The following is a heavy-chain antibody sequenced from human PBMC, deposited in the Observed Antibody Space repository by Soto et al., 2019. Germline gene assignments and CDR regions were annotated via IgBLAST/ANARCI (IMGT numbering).Heavy chain of an antibody. D-gene: IGHD6-13*01. J-gene: IGHJ4*02. CDR1: GGSISSGGYY. CDR3: ASNDGRRIATIDY. V-gene: IGHV4-31*03. CDR2: IYYRGST. Sequence: QVQLQESGPGLVKPSQTLSLTCTVSGGSISSGGYYWSWIRQHPGKGLEWIGYIYYRGSTYYNPSLKSRVTISVDTSKNQFALKLSSVTAADTAVYYCASNDGRRIATIDYWGQGTLVTVSS.